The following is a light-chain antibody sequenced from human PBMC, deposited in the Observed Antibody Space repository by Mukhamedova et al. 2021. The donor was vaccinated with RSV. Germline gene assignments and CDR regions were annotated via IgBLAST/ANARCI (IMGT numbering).Light chain of an antibody. CDR1: QDISS. Sequence: VTITCRASQDISSLAWYQQKPGKAPKLLIYSTSTLQSGVPPRFSGSGSGTEFTFTISSLQPEDFATYYCQEAKNFPWMFGQGTK. J-gene: IGKJ1*01. CDR2: STS. CDR3: QEAKNFPWM. V-gene: IGKV1-12*01.